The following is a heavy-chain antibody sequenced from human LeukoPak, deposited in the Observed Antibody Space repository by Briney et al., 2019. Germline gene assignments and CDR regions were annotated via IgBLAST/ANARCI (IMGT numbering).Heavy chain of an antibody. CDR2: IDPSDSYT. Sequence: GESLRISCKGSGYSFTSYWISWVRQMPGKGLEWMGRIDPSDSYTNYSPSFQGHVIISADKSISTAYLQWSSLKASDTAMYYCATSHYGSGSYYSIWGQGTLVTVSS. CDR1: GYSFTSYW. V-gene: IGHV5-10-1*01. CDR3: ATSHYGSGSYYSI. D-gene: IGHD3-10*01. J-gene: IGHJ4*02.